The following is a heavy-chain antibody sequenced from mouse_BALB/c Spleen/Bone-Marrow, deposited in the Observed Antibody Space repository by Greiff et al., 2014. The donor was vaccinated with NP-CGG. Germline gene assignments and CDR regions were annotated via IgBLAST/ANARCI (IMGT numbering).Heavy chain of an antibody. D-gene: IGHD1-2*01. CDR3: ARYLYGYTAMFDY. CDR1: GFNIKDTY. J-gene: IGHJ2*01. CDR2: IDPANGNT. Sequence: EVQLQQSGAELVKPGASVKLSCTASGFNIKDTYMHWVKQRPEQGLEWIGRIDPANGNTKYDPKFQGKATITADTSSNTAYLQLSSLTSEDTAVYYCARYLYGYTAMFDYWGQGTTLTVSS. V-gene: IGHV14-3*02.